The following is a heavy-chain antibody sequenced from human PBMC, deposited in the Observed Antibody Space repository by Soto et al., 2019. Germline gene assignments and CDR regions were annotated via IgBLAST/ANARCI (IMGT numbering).Heavy chain of an antibody. CDR3: ARGGEPIDY. V-gene: IGHV1-3*01. CDR2: INAGNGNT. Sequence: ASVKVSCKTAGYTFTGYAMHWVRQAPGQRLEWMGWINAGNGNTKYSQKFQGRVTITRDTSASTAYMELSSLRSEDTAVYYCARGGEPIDYWGQGTLVTVSP. CDR1: GYTFTGYA. D-gene: IGHD2-21*01. J-gene: IGHJ4*02.